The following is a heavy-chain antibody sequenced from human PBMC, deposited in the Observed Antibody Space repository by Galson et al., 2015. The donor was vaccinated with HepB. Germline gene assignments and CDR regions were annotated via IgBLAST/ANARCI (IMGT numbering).Heavy chain of an antibody. J-gene: IGHJ5*02. Sequence: SLRLSCAASGFSVSSDYMSWVRQAPGKGLECVSVIYGGGGTKYADSVKGRFTISSDNSKNILYLQMNNLRSVDTAVYYCARGRYCTTECYLDPWGQGTQVTVTS. CDR2: IYGGGGT. D-gene: IGHD2-8*01. V-gene: IGHV3-66*02. CDR3: ARGRYCTTECYLDP. CDR1: GFSVSSDY.